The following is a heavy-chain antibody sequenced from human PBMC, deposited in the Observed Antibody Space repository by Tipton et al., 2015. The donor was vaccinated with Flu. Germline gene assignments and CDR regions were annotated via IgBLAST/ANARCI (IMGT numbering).Heavy chain of an antibody. CDR3: ARSGNYQPVDY. V-gene: IGHV1-69*09. D-gene: IGHD1-26*01. CDR2: IIPILGMT. J-gene: IGHJ4*02. CDR1: GVTFSSFA. Sequence: QLVQSGAEVKKPGSSVKVSCKASGVTFSSFAISWVRQAPGQGLEWMGRIIPILGMTNYAQKLQGRVTITADRSTSTAYMDLSSLRFEDTAVYYCARSGNYQPVDYWGQGTLVIVSS.